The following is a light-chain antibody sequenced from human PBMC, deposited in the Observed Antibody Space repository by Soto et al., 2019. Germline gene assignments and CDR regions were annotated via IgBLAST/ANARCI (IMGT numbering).Light chain of an antibody. CDR1: QSVSSS. CDR3: QQYNNWPYT. CDR2: GAS. Sequence: EIVMTQSPATQSMSPGERATLSCRASQSVSSSLAWYQQKPGQAPRLLIYGASTRATGIPARFSGSGSGTEFTLTISSLQSEDFAIYYCQQYNNWPYTFGQGTKLEIK. V-gene: IGKV3-15*01. J-gene: IGKJ2*01.